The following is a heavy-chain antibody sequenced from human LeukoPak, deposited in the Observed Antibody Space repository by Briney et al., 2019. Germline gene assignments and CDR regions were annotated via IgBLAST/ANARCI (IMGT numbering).Heavy chain of an antibody. D-gene: IGHD2-2*01. CDR1: GYTFTGYY. CDR2: INPNSGGT. J-gene: IGHJ3*02. CDR3: ARDDCSSTSCYYAFDI. V-gene: IGHV1-2*02. Sequence: ASVKVSCKASGYTFTGYYMHWVRQAPGQGLEWMGWINPNSGGTNYAQKFQGRVTMTRDTSISTAYMELSRLRSDDTAVYYCARDDCSSTSCYYAFDIWGQGTMVTVSS.